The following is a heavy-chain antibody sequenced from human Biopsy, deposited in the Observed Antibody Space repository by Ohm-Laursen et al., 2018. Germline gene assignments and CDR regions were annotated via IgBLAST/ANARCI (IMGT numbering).Heavy chain of an antibody. CDR2: IYSGGST. J-gene: IGHJ4*02. CDR3: ARGGIAVAGTNFDY. CDR1: GFTVSSNY. Sequence: GSLRLSRSASGFTVSSNYMSWVRQAPGKGLEWVSVIYSGGSTYYADSVKGRFTISRDNSKNTLYLQMNSLRAEDTAVYYCARGGIAVAGTNFDYWGQGTLVTVSS. D-gene: IGHD6-19*01. V-gene: IGHV3-66*01.